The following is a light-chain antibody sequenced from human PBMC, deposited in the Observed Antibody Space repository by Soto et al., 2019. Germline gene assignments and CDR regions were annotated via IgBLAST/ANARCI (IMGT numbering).Light chain of an antibody. CDR1: QSISRC. V-gene: IGKV3-11*01. CDR3: QQRGTWPRVT. Sequence: IVLTQSPATLSLSPGETATLSCRASQSISRCLAWYQQKPGQAPRLLLYDASIRATGIPARFRGGGSETDFPLTISSLAPEDFAIYYCQQRGTWPRVTFGGGTKVEIK. J-gene: IGKJ4*01. CDR2: DAS.